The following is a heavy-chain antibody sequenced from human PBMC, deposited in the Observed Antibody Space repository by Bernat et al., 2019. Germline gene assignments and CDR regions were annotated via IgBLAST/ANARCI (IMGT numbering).Heavy chain of an antibody. CDR1: GFTFSSYS. J-gene: IGHJ6*02. CDR3: AVDTGPYYGMDV. V-gene: IGHV3-21*01. D-gene: IGHD5-18*01. CDR2: ISSSSSYI. Sequence: EVQLVESGGGLVQPGGSLRLSCAASGFTFSSYSMNWVRQAPGKGLEWVSSISSSSSYIYYADSVKGRFTISRDNAKNSLYLQMNSLRAEDTAVYYCAVDTGPYYGMDVWGQGTTVTVSS.